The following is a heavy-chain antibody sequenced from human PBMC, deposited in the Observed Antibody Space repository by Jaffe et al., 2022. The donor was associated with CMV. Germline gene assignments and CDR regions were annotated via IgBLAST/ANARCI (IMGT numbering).Heavy chain of an antibody. Sequence: QITLKESGPTLVKPTQTLTLTCTFSGFSLRTRGVGVAWIRQPPGKALEWLALIYWDDDKRYSPSLKSSLTITKDTSKNQVVLTLTNMDPVDTATYYCARLYYYDSSGSNRPFDYWGQGILVTVSS. CDR1: GFSLRTRGVG. CDR2: IYWDDDK. CDR3: ARLYYYDSSGSNRPFDY. D-gene: IGHD3-22*01. V-gene: IGHV2-5*02. J-gene: IGHJ4*02.